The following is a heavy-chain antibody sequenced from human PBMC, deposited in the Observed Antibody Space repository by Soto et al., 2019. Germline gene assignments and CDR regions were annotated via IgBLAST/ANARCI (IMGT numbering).Heavy chain of an antibody. CDR1: GFTFSDYY. CDR3: ARGRSRYSSSWGPFDY. CDR2: ISSSGSTI. V-gene: IGHV3-11*01. J-gene: IGHJ4*02. Sequence: SLRLSCAASGFTFSDYYMSWIRQAPGKGLEWVSYISSSGSTIYYADSVKGRFTISRDNAKNSLYLQMNSLRAEDTAVYYCARGRSRYSSSWGPFDYWGQGTLVTVSS. D-gene: IGHD6-13*01.